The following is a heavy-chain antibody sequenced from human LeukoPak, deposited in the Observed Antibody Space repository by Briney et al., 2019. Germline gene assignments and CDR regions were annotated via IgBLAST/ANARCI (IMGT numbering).Heavy chain of an antibody. J-gene: IGHJ4*02. CDR3: ARDSSGWHSDY. CDR2: ISAYNGNT. V-gene: IGHV1-18*01. D-gene: IGHD6-19*01. CDR1: GGTFSSYA. Sequence: ASVKVSCKASGGTFSSYAISWVRQAPGQGLEWMGWISAYNGNTNYAQKLQGRVTMTTDTSTSTAYMELRSLRSDDTAVYYCARDSSGWHSDYWGQGTLVTVSS.